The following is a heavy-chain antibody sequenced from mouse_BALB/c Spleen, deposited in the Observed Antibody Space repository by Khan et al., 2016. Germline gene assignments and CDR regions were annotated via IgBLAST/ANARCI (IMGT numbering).Heavy chain of an antibody. Sequence: VQLQESGPGLVAPSQSLSITCTVSGFSLTGYGVNWVRQPPGKGLEWLGKIWADGSTDYNSALKSRVSISKDNSKSQVVLKMNSLQTDDTANYYSSSDYDGFAYWGQGTLVIVSA. V-gene: IGHV2-6-7*01. CDR1: GFSLTGYG. J-gene: IGHJ3*01. D-gene: IGHD2-12*01. CDR3: SSDYDGFAY. CDR2: IWADGST.